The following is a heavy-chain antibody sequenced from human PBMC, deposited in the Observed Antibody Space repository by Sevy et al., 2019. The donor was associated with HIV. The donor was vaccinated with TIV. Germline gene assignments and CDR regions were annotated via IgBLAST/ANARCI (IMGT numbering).Heavy chain of an antibody. D-gene: IGHD1-26*01. CDR2: INPNSGGT. J-gene: IGHJ6*02. CDR3: ARESVAREGVRLYNYGMDV. CDR1: GYTFTGYY. V-gene: IGHV1-2*02. Sequence: ASVKVSCKASGYTFTGYYMHWVRQAPGQGLEWMGWINPNSGGTNYAQKFQGRVTMTRDTSISTAYMELSRLRSDDTAVYYCARESVAREGVRLYNYGMDVWGQGTTVTVSS.